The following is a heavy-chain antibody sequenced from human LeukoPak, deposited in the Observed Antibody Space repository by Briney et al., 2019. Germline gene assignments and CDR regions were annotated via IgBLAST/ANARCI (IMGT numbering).Heavy chain of an antibody. CDR3: ARGNRLYISSWSSLAFDI. Sequence: ASVKVSCKASGYTFTSYDINWVRQATGRGLEWMGWINPISGYTGYAQNFQGRVTMTGNTSISTAYMELSSLKSEDAAVYYCARGNRLYISSWSSLAFDIWGRGTMVTVSS. D-gene: IGHD6-13*01. V-gene: IGHV1-8*01. J-gene: IGHJ3*02. CDR2: INPISGYT. CDR1: GYTFTSYD.